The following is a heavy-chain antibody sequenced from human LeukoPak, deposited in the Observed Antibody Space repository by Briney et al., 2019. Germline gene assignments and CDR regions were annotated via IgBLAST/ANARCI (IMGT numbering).Heavy chain of an antibody. J-gene: IGHJ5*02. V-gene: IGHV3-15*07. CDR2: ILSKTSGGTT. Sequence: KSGGSLRLSCAASGFSFSNAWMNWVRQAPGKGLEWVGRILSKTSGGTTDYATPAKGRFTISRDDSKNMLYLHMNSLQIEDTAVYYCADYYASGSYPPWGQGTLVTVSS. CDR3: ADYYASGSYPP. CDR1: GFSFSNAW. D-gene: IGHD3-10*01.